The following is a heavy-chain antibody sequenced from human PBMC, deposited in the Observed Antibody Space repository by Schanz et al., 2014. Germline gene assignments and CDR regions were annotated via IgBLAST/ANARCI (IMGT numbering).Heavy chain of an antibody. D-gene: IGHD5-18*01. CDR3: ARGQSQGDSYGHNIGACDCGMDV. J-gene: IGHJ6*02. CDR1: GGTFNSYT. Sequence: QVQLVQSGAEVKKPGSSMKVSCKASGGTFNSYTINWVRQAPGQGLEWMGRIIPILGIANYAQKFQGRVTITADKSTSTSSMELSSLRSEDTAVYYCARGQSQGDSYGHNIGACDCGMDVWGQGTTVTVSS. CDR2: IIPILGIA. V-gene: IGHV1-69*02.